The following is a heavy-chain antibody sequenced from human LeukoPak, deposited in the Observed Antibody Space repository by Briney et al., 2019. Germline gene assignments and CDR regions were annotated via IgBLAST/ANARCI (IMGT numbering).Heavy chain of an antibody. J-gene: IGHJ4*02. CDR1: GFTFTTYW. CDR3: ATAPIVVVPAAMGDDY. CDR2: IKQDGSEK. Sequence: GGSLRLSCAASGFTFTTYWMSWVRQAPGKGLEWMANIKQDGSEKYYVDSVKGRFTISRDNAKNSLYLQMNSLRAEDTAVYYCATAPIVVVPAAMGDDYWGQGTLVTVSS. V-gene: IGHV3-7*03. D-gene: IGHD2-2*01.